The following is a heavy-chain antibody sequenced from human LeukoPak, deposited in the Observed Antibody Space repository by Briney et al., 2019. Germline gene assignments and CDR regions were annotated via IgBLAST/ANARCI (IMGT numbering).Heavy chain of an antibody. D-gene: IGHD3-3*01. V-gene: IGHV3-64*01. CDR2: ISSNGGST. J-gene: IGHJ3*02. CDR1: GFTFSSCA. CDR3: ARVGVGAFDI. Sequence: GGSLRLSCAASGFTFSSCAMHWVRQAPGKGLEYVSAISSNGGSTYYANSVKGRFTISRDNSKNTLYLQMGSLRAEDMAVYYCARVGVGAFDIWGQGTMVTVSS.